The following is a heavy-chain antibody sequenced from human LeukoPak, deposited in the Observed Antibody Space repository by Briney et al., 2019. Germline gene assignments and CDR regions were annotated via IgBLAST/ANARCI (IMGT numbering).Heavy chain of an antibody. Sequence: GGTLRLSCADSGFTFSSYGMSWVLQAPGKGLEWVSAISGSGGSTYYADSVKGRFTISRDNSKNTLYLQMNSLRAEDTAVYYCAKDKYYYGSGSYYLWGQGTLVTVSS. CDR3: AKDKYYYGSGSYYL. D-gene: IGHD3-10*01. CDR2: ISGSGGST. CDR1: GFTFSSYG. V-gene: IGHV3-23*01. J-gene: IGHJ4*02.